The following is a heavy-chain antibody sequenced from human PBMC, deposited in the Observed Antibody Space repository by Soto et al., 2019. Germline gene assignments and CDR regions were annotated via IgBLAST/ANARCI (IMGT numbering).Heavy chain of an antibody. CDR1: GFTFSSYA. CDR3: AKDRCSGGSCYSGFSY. Sequence: GGSLRLSCAASGFTFSSYAMSWVRQAPGKGLEWVSAISGSGGSTYYADSVKGRFTISRDNSKNTLYLQMNSLRAEDTAVYYCAKDRCSGGSCYSGFSYWGQGTLVTVSS. CDR2: ISGSGGST. D-gene: IGHD2-15*01. V-gene: IGHV3-23*01. J-gene: IGHJ4*02.